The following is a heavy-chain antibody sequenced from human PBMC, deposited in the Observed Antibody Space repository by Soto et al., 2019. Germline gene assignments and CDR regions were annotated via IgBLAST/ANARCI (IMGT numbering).Heavy chain of an antibody. J-gene: IGHJ6*02. Sequence: QVQLVQSGAEVKKPGSSVKVSCKASGGTFSSYAISWVRQAPGQGLEWMGAIIPIFGTANYAQKFQGRVTITADESTSTAYMELSSLRSEDTAVYYCARDLTPNYSNYPPRYYYYYGMDVWGQGTTVTVSS. CDR2: IIPIFGTA. D-gene: IGHD4-4*01. CDR1: GGTFSSYA. V-gene: IGHV1-69*12. CDR3: ARDLTPNYSNYPPRYYYYYGMDV.